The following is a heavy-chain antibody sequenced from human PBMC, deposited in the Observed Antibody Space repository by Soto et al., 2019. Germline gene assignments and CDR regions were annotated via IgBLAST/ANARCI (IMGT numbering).Heavy chain of an antibody. CDR1: GFTFSSYA. CDR3: AKCRVPPFIGADYYYYMDV. J-gene: IGHJ6*03. CDR2: ISGSGGST. D-gene: IGHD3-10*01. V-gene: IGHV3-23*01. Sequence: GGSLRLSCAASGFTFSSYAMSWVRQAPGKGLEWVSAISGSGGSTYYADSVKGRFTISRDNSKNTLYLQMNSLRAEDTDVYYCAKCRVPPFIGADYYYYMDVWGKGTTVTVSS.